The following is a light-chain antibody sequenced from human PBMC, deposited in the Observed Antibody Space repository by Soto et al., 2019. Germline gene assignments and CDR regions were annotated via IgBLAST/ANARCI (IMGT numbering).Light chain of an antibody. CDR3: QSYDSSLSGWV. CDR1: RSNIGAGYD. Sequence: QSVPTQPPSVSGAPGQRVTISCTGSRSNIGAGYDVHWYQQLPGTAPKLLISGNSNRPSGVPDRFSGSKSGTSASLAITGLQAEDEADYYCQSYDSSLSGWVFGGGTKLTVL. CDR2: GNS. V-gene: IGLV1-40*01. J-gene: IGLJ3*02.